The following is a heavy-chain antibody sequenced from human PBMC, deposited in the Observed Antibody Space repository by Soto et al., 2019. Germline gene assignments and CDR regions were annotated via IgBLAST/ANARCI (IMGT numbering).Heavy chain of an antibody. CDR3: ARDEYDFWSGYFPREYYGMDV. CDR1: GYTFTSYG. D-gene: IGHD3-3*01. J-gene: IGHJ6*02. CDR2: FDPEDGET. Sequence: ASVKVSCKASGYTFTSYGISWVRQAPGKGLEWMGGFDPEDGETIYAQKFQGRVTMTEDTSTSTAYMELRSLRSDDTAVYYCARDEYDFWSGYFPREYYGMDVWGQGTTVTVSS. V-gene: IGHV1-18*01.